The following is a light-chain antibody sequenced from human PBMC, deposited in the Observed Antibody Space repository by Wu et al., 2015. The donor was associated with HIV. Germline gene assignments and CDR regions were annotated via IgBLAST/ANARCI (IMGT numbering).Light chain of an antibody. J-gene: IGKJ4*01. CDR1: QAISSY. CDR3: QQGDSYPLT. Sequence: DIQLTQSPSFLSASIGDRVTITCRASQAISSYLVWYQQKPGKAPKLLLYGASTLQSGVPSRFSGSGSGTEFTLTISSLQPEDCATYYCQQGDSYPLTFGGGTKVEMK. CDR2: GAS. V-gene: IGKV1-9*01.